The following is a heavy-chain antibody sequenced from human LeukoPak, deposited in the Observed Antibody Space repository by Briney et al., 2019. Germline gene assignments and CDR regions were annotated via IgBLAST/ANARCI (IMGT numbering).Heavy chain of an antibody. D-gene: IGHD3-22*01. V-gene: IGHV3-21*01. Sequence: GGSLRLSCAAYGFTFTTHWMTWVRQAPGKGLEWVSSISSSSSYIYYADSVKGRFTISRDNAKNSLYLQMNSLRAEDTAVYYCAREGDSSGYYSDYWGQGTLVTVSS. CDR2: ISSSSSYI. J-gene: IGHJ4*02. CDR3: AREGDSSGYYSDY. CDR1: GFTFTTHW.